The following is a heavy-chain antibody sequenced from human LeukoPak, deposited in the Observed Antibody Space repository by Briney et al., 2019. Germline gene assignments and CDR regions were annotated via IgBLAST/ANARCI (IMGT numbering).Heavy chain of an antibody. CDR2: ISDSGGST. V-gene: IGHV3-23*01. Sequence: GGSLRLSCAASGFTFSSYDMSWVRQAPGKGLEWVSSISDSGGSTYYADSVKGRFTISRDNSKNTLYLQMTNLRAADTAVYYCAKDLSRAVAADWFDPWDQGSLVTVSS. CDR3: AKDLSRAVAADWFDP. J-gene: IGHJ5*02. CDR1: GFTFSSYD. D-gene: IGHD6-19*01.